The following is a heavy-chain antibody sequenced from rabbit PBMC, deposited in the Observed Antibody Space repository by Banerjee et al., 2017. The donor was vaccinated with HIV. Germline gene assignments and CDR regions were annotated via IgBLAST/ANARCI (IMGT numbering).Heavy chain of an antibody. CDR3: ASASSSGYYGYYFNL. J-gene: IGHJ4*01. CDR1: GFDFSSYY. V-gene: IGHV1S7*01. CDR2: IDPVFGST. D-gene: IGHD1-1*01. Sequence: QSLEESGGDLVKPGASLTLSCKASGFDFSSYYMSWVRQAPGKGLEWIGYIDPVFGSTYYATWVNGRFTISSHNAQNTVSLQLNSLTAADTATYFCASASSSGYYGYYFNLWGQGTLVTVS.